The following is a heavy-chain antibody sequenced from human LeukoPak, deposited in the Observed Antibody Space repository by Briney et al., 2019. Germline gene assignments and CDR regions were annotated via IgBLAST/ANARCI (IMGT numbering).Heavy chain of an antibody. CDR1: GFTFSRYW. V-gene: IGHV3-74*01. D-gene: IGHD3-10*01. J-gene: IGHJ5*02. Sequence: GGSLRLSCAASGFTFSRYWMHWVRQAPGKGLVWVSRINTDGSRTTYADSVKGRFTISRDNAKNTVYLQMNSLRAEDTAVHYCARVALGSYNWFDPWGQGTLVTVSS. CDR2: INTDGSRT. CDR3: ARVALGSYNWFDP.